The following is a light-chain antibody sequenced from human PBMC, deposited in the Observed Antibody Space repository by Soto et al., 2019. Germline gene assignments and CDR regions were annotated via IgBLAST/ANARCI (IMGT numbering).Light chain of an antibody. Sequence: VLTQSPGTLSLSPGERATLSCRASQSVSSNYLAWYQQKPGQAPRLLIHGASTRATGVPDRFSGSGSGTDFTLTISRLAPEDFAVYHCQQYGSLSWTFGQGTKVEIK. CDR1: QSVSSNY. CDR2: GAS. J-gene: IGKJ1*01. CDR3: QQYGSLSWT. V-gene: IGKV3-20*01.